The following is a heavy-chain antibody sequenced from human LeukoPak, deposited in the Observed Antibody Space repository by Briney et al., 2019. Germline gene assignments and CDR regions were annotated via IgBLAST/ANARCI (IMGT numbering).Heavy chain of an antibody. CDR1: GGSISSSNW. J-gene: IGHJ3*02. CDR3: GRGNYYDSGGYEHDAFDI. CDR2: IYHSGST. D-gene: IGHD3-22*01. V-gene: IGHV4-4*02. Sequence: SETLSLTSAVSGGSISSSNWWRWVRQPPGKGLEWIGAIYHSGSTTYNPSLKSRVTISVDKSKNHFSLKLRSVTAAATAVYSSGRGNYYDSGGYEHDAFDIWGQGTRVTVPS.